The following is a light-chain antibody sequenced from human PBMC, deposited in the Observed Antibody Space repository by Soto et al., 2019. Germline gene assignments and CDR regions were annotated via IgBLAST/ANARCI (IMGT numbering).Light chain of an antibody. CDR2: AAS. CDR3: QHSYSTRT. J-gene: IGKJ1*01. V-gene: IGKV1-39*01. Sequence: DIQMTQSPSSLSASIGDRVTISCRGSQDIGAYVNWYQHKQGKAPRVLMYAASNLKSGVPPRFSGSGVGRDFTLTISDLQPEDFATYYCQHSYSTRTFGQGTKVERK. CDR1: QDIGAY.